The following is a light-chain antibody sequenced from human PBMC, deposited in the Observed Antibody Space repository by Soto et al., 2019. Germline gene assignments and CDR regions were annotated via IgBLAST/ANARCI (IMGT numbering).Light chain of an antibody. Sequence: ILMTQSPDTLSVSLGQRVTLSCRASQSVDNYLAWYQQRPGQSPRLLIYGASTRATGVPARFSGSGSWTEFTSTISSLQSEDLAVYYCQQYNDWPRTFGPGTKVEL. CDR2: GAS. V-gene: IGKV3-15*01. J-gene: IGKJ1*01. CDR3: QQYNDWPRT. CDR1: QSVDNY.